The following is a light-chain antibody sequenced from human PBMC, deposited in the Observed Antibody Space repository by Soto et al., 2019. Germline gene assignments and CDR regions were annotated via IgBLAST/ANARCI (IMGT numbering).Light chain of an antibody. CDR3: SSYAGSSNV. CDR1: SSDVGGYNY. CDR2: EVN. Sequence: QSALTQPPSASWSPGQSVAISCTGTSSDVGGYNYVSWYQQHPGKALKLMIYEVNKRPSGVPDRFSGSKSGNTASLTVSGLQAEDEADYYCSSYAGSSNVFGTGTKGTVL. V-gene: IGLV2-8*01. J-gene: IGLJ1*01.